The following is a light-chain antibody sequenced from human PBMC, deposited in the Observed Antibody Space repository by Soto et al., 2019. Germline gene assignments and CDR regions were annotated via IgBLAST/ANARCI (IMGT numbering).Light chain of an antibody. J-gene: IGKJ3*01. V-gene: IGKV3-11*01. Sequence: EIVLTQSPATLSLSPGERATLSCRASQSVSSYLALYQQKPGQAPRLLIYDASSRATGIPARFSGSGSGTDFTLTISSLEPEDFAVYYCQQRSNWPPFTFGPGTKVDIK. CDR2: DAS. CDR3: QQRSNWPPFT. CDR1: QSVSSY.